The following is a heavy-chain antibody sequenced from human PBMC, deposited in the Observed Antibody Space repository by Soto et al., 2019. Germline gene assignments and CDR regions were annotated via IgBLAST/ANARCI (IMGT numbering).Heavy chain of an antibody. CDR2: ISGSGGNK. J-gene: IGHJ4*02. Sequence: EVQVLESGGGLVQPGGSLRLSCAASGFTFRTYAMNWVRQAPGKGLEWVSAISGSGGNKYYADSVKGRFTISRDNSKNTLYLQMNRLRAEETAVYYCATSTLAVGGTSAREWGQGTLVTVTS. D-gene: IGHD6-19*01. CDR1: GFTFRTYA. CDR3: ATSTLAVGGTSARE. V-gene: IGHV3-23*01.